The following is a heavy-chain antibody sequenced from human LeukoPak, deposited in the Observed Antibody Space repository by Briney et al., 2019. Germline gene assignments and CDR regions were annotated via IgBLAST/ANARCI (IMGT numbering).Heavy chain of an antibody. J-gene: IGHJ5*02. V-gene: IGHV4-4*07. D-gene: IGHD2-15*01. CDR3: ARDASVGAAPETNWFDP. CDR1: GGSISSYY. Sequence: SETLSLTCTVSGGSISSYYWSWIRQPAGKGLEWIGRIYTSGSTNYNPSLKSRVTMSVDTSKNQFSLKLSSVTAADTAVYYCARDASVGAAPETNWFDPWGQGTLVTVSS. CDR2: IYTSGST.